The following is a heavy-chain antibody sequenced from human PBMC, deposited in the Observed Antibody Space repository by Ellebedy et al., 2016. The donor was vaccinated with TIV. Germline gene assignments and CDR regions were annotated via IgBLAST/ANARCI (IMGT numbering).Heavy chain of an antibody. CDR2: IYSGGST. CDR1: GFTVSSNY. CDR3: AMLSSWYFGGMDV. D-gene: IGHD6-13*01. J-gene: IGHJ6*02. Sequence: GESLKISCAASGFTVSSNYMSWVRQAPGKGLEWVSLIYSGGSTFYADSVKGRFTISRDNSKNTLYLQMNSLRAEDTAVYYCAMLSSWYFGGMDVWGQGTTVTVSS. V-gene: IGHV3-53*01.